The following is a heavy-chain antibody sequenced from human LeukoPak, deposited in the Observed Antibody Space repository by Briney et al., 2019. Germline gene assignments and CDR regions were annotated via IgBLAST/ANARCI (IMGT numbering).Heavy chain of an antibody. V-gene: IGHV3-30*18. CDR3: AKDRASLGYDY. CDR1: GFTFSTYG. J-gene: IGHJ4*02. CDR2: IAYDGSYK. Sequence: PGGSLRPACAASGFTFSTYGMHWVRQAPGKGLEWVALIAYDGSYKYYADSVKGRFTISRDNSKNTLYLQMNSLRAEDTAVYYCAKDRASLGYDYWGQGTLVTVSS. D-gene: IGHD5-12*01.